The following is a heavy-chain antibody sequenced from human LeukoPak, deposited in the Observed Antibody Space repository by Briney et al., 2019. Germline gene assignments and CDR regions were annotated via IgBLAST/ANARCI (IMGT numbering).Heavy chain of an antibody. CDR1: GFTFSSYS. J-gene: IGHJ4*02. CDR3: ARGVRDFWSGYELDY. CDR2: ISSSSSYI. D-gene: IGHD3-3*01. Sequence: PGGSLRLSCAASGFTFSSYSMNWVRQAPGKGLEWVSSISSSSSYIYYADSVKGRFTISRDNAKNSLYLQMNSLRAEDTAVYYCARGVRDFWSGYELDYWGQGTLVTVSS. V-gene: IGHV3-21*01.